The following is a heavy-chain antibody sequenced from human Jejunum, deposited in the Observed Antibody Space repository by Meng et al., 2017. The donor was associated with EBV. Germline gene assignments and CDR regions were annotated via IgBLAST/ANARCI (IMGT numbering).Heavy chain of an antibody. CDR2: ISGSGGTT. CDR3: AKESSSSYYWYDP. CDR1: GFTFSNYA. Sequence: EGQVVESGGGLVQPGGSLRLSCAASGFTFSNYAMSWVRQAPGKGLEWVSSISGSGGTTYYADSVKGRFTISRDNSKTTVYLQMNSLRAEDTAMYYCAKESSSSYYWYDPWGQGTLVTVSS. D-gene: IGHD2-2*01. J-gene: IGHJ5*02. V-gene: IGHV3-23*04.